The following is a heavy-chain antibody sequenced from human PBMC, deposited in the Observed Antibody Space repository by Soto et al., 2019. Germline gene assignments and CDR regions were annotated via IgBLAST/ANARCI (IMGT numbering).Heavy chain of an antibody. CDR3: VGGEYYFDY. J-gene: IGHJ4*02. V-gene: IGHV3-30*03. D-gene: IGHD3-10*01. Sequence: QVQLVESGGGVVQPGRSLRLSCAASGFPFTSYGMHWVREGPDKGLEWLAIISYDGSDKYYADSVKGRFTISRDNYKNTLYLQMNSMRPEETALYYCVGGEYYFDYRGQGTLVIVSS. CDR1: GFPFTSYG. CDR2: ISYDGSDK.